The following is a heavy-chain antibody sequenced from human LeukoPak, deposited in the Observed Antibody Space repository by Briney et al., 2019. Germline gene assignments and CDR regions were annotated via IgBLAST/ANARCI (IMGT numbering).Heavy chain of an antibody. D-gene: IGHD3-10*01. CDR3: NTGGYYFDY. Sequence: GGSLRLSCAGSGFTFSNAWMNWVRQAPGKGLEWVGRIKSNVDGGTTVYAAPVKGTFTISRDDSRNTEYLQMNSLKTEDTAVYYCNTGGYYFDYWGQGTLVTVSS. CDR1: GFTFSNAW. CDR2: IKSNVDGGTT. J-gene: IGHJ4*02. V-gene: IGHV3-15*07.